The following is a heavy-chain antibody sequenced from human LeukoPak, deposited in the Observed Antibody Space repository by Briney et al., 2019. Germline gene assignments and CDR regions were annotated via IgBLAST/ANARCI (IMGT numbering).Heavy chain of an antibody. CDR1: GGSISSSNYY. CDR3: ARSGGLRYFDSAY. CDR2: IYYSGST. V-gene: IGHV4-39*01. D-gene: IGHD3-9*01. J-gene: IGHJ4*02. Sequence: SETLSLTCTVSGGSISSSNYYWGWIRQPPGKGLEWIGSIYYSGSTYYNPSLKSRVTISVDTSKNQFSLKLSSVTAADTAVYYCARSGGLRYFDSAYWGQGTLVTVSS.